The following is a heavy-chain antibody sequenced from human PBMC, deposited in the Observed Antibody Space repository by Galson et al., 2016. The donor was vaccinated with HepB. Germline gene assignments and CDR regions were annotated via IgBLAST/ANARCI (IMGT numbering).Heavy chain of an antibody. CDR2: ISYDGGSN. D-gene: IGHD2-21*01. Sequence: SLRLPCPASGFTFSRIAMHWVRQAPGKGLKWVAVISYDGGSNYYADSVKGRFTISRDNSKNTLYLQMNSLRAEDSAVYYCARVIGGTLDALDTWGQGTMVTVSS. CDR3: ARVIGGTLDALDT. V-gene: IGHV3-30*04. J-gene: IGHJ3*02. CDR1: GFTFSRIA.